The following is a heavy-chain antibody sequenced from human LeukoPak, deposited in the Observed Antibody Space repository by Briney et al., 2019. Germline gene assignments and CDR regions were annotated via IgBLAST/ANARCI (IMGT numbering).Heavy chain of an antibody. D-gene: IGHD6-19*01. Sequence: GGSLRLSCAVSGFTFSSYWMSWVRQVPGKGLEWVANIKQDGSEKYYVDSVKGRFTISRDNAKNSLYLQMNSLRAEDTAVYYCARSPSYSSGWLFDYWGQGTLVTVSS. V-gene: IGHV3-7*01. CDR3: ARSPSYSSGWLFDY. CDR2: IKQDGSEK. CDR1: GFTFSSYW. J-gene: IGHJ4*02.